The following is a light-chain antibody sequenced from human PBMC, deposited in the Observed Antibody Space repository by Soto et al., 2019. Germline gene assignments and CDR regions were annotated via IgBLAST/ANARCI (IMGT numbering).Light chain of an antibody. Sequence: DIQITQSPSSLSASVGDRVTITCRASQGINTFLAWYQQKPGKAPKLLIYAASTLQSGVPSRFSGSGSGTDFTLTISSLQPEDCATYYCQQLESYPSTFGGGTKVDIK. CDR2: AAS. J-gene: IGKJ4*01. V-gene: IGKV1-9*01. CDR3: QQLESYPST. CDR1: QGINTF.